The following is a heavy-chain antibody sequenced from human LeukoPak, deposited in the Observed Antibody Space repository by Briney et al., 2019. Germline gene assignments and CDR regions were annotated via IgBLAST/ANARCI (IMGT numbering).Heavy chain of an antibody. J-gene: IGHJ4*02. V-gene: IGHV4-30-4*01. D-gene: IGHD3-10*01. CDR3: ASAPWDDYYGSGSYPDY. Sequence: SETLSLTCTVSGGSLSSGDYYWSWIRQPPGKGLEWIGYIYYSGSTYYNPSLKSRVTISVDTSKNQFSLKLSSVTAADTAVYYCASAPWDDYYGSGSYPDYWGQGTLITVSS. CDR2: IYYSGST. CDR1: GGSLSSGDYY.